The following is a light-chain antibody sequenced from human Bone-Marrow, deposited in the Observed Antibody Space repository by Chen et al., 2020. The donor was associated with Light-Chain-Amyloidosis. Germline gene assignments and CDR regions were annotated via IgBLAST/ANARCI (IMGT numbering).Light chain of an antibody. J-gene: IGLJ2*01. CDR2: NVR. V-gene: IGLV2-14*03. CDR3: KAYTITSTLI. CDR1: SSDVGRYNY. Sequence: QSALTQPASVSGSPGQSFTISCTGTSSDVGRYNYVSWYQQHPGKAPKLIIYNVRDRPSGVSSRFSGSKSGNTASLTISGLQAEDEADYYCKAYTITSTLIFGGGTKLTVL.